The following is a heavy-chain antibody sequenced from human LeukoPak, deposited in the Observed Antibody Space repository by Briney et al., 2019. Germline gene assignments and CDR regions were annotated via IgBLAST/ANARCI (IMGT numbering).Heavy chain of an antibody. D-gene: IGHD4-23*01. CDR2: IYYSGST. Sequence: SETLSLTCTVSGGSISSYYWSWIRQPPGKGLEWIGYIYYSGSTYYNPSLKSRVTISVDTSKNQFSLKLSSVTAADTAVYYCARSKYGGNSVDYWGQGTLVTVSS. V-gene: IGHV4-30-4*01. CDR1: GGSISSYY. CDR3: ARSKYGGNSVDY. J-gene: IGHJ4*02.